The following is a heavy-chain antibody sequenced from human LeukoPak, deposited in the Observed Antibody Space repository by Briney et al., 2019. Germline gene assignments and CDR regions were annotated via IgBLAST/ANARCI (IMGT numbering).Heavy chain of an antibody. Sequence: SETLSLTCTVSGGSISSFYWSWIRQPPGKGLEWIGYIYYSGSTNYNPSLKSRVTISVDTSKNQFSLKLSSVTAADTAVYYCARDRYSSGWIDYWGQGTLVTVSS. CDR2: IYYSGST. CDR1: GGSISSFY. J-gene: IGHJ4*02. D-gene: IGHD6-19*01. V-gene: IGHV4-59*01. CDR3: ARDRYSSGWIDY.